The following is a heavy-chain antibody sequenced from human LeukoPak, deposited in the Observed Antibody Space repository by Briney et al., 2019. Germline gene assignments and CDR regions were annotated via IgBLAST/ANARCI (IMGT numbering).Heavy chain of an antibody. D-gene: IGHD5-18*01. CDR1: GGSISSGDYY. V-gene: IGHV4-30-4*01. CDR2: IYYSGST. Sequence: PSETLSLTCTVSGGSISSGDYYWSWIRQPPGEGLEWIGYIYYSGSTYYNPTLKSRVTISVDTSNNQFSLKLSSVTAADTAVYYCARDLPALVPVYWGQGTLVTVSS. CDR3: ARDLPALVPVY. J-gene: IGHJ4*02.